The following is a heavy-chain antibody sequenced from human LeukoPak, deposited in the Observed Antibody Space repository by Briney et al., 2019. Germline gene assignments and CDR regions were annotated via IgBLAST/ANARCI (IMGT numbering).Heavy chain of an antibody. V-gene: IGHV3-23*01. J-gene: IGHJ4*02. CDR3: AKDPYGTRYFDY. Sequence: GGSLRLSCAPSGFTFSSHALSWVRQAPGKGLEWVSSLSGSGYNTYYADSVKGRFTISRDNSKNTVYLQMNSLRAKDTAVYYCAKDPYGTRYFDYWGQGTLVTVSS. CDR1: GFTFSSHA. CDR2: LSGSGYNT. D-gene: IGHD2-2*01.